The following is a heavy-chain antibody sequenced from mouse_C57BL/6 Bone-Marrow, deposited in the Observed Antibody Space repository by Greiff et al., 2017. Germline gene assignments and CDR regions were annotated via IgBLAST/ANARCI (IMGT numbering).Heavy chain of an antibody. J-gene: IGHJ2*01. CDR2: IDPSDSYT. CDR3: AYGNYGGFDY. D-gene: IGHD2-1*01. Sequence: QVQLQQPGAELVRPGTSVKLSCKASGYTFTSYWMHWVKQRPGQGLEWIGVIDPSDSYTNYNQKFKGKATLTVDTSSSTAYMQLSSLTSEDSAVYYGAYGNYGGFDYWGQGTTLTVSS. V-gene: IGHV1-59*01. CDR1: GYTFTSYW.